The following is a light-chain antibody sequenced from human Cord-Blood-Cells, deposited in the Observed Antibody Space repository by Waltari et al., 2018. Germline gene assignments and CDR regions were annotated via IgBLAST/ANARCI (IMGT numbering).Light chain of an antibody. J-gene: IGLJ3*02. CDR1: NIGSKT. CDR2: DDS. Sequence: SYVLPQPPSVSVAPGKTARITCGGNNIGSKTGHWYQQKPGQAPVLVVYDDSDRPSGIPERFSGANSGNTATLTISRVEAGDEADYYCQVWDSSSDHWVFGGGTKLTVL. CDR3: QVWDSSSDHWV. V-gene: IGLV3-21*03.